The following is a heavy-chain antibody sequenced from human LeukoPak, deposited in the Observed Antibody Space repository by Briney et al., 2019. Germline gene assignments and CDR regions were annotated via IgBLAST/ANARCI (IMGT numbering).Heavy chain of an antibody. CDR2: INHSGST. V-gene: IGHV4-34*01. Sequence: SETLSLTCTVSGGSFSGYYWSWIRQPPGKGLEWIGEINHSGSTNYNPSLKSRVTISVDTSKNQFSLKLSSVTAADTAVYYCATLGGYSSNNWFDPWGQGTLVTVSS. J-gene: IGHJ5*02. D-gene: IGHD6-13*01. CDR1: GGSFSGYY. CDR3: ATLGGYSSNNWFDP.